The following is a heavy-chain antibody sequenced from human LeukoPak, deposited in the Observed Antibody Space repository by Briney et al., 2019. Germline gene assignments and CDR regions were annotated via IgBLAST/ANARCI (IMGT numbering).Heavy chain of an antibody. J-gene: IGHJ3*02. CDR2: IYHSGST. V-gene: IGHV4-30-2*01. Sequence: SETLSLTCTVSGGSISSGGYYWSWIRQPPGKGLEWIGYIYHSGSTYYNPSLKSRVTISVDRSKNQFSLKLSSVTAADTAVYYCAREAHSTNDAFDIWGQGTMVTVSS. D-gene: IGHD2-2*01. CDR3: AREAHSTNDAFDI. CDR1: GGSISSGGYY.